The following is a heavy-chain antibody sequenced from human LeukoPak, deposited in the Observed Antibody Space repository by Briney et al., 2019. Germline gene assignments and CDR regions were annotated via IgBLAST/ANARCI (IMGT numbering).Heavy chain of an antibody. J-gene: IGHJ4*02. CDR1: GGSLTNYY. D-gene: IGHD3-16*01. V-gene: IGHV4-4*09. Sequence: SETLSLTCSGSGGSLTNYYWGWIRQPPGKGLEFIGYIHSDGTTNYDSSLQSRVAISLDTSKIQFSLRLYSVTAAATALYFCARLNFRGGEALHFDSWGQGTLVTVSS. CDR3: ARLNFRGGEALHFDS. CDR2: IHSDGTT.